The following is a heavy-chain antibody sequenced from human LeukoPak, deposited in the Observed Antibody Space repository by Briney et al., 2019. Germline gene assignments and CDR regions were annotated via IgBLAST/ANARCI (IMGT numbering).Heavy chain of an antibody. J-gene: IGHJ4*02. V-gene: IGHV4-34*01. CDR3: ARGGCSGGSCYYYFDH. Sequence: SETLSLTCAVYGGSFSGYYWSWIRQPPGKGLEWIGEINHSGSTNYNPSLKSRLTISVDTSKNQFSLKLSSVTAADTAVYYCARGGCSGGSCYYYFDHWGQGTLVTVSS. CDR1: GGSFSGYY. CDR2: INHSGST. D-gene: IGHD2-15*01.